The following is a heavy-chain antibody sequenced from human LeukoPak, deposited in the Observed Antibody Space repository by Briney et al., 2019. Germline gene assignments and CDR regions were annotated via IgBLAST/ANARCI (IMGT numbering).Heavy chain of an antibody. Sequence: GGSLRLSCAASGFTFSSYSMNWVRQAPGKGLEWVSYISSSSSTIYYADSVKGRFTISRDNAKNSLYLQMNSLRAEDTAVYYCARDGIVVVPAAMYYYYYGMDVWGQGTTVTVSS. D-gene: IGHD2-2*01. CDR2: ISSSSSTI. V-gene: IGHV3-48*01. J-gene: IGHJ6*02. CDR1: GFTFSSYS. CDR3: ARDGIVVVPAAMYYYYYGMDV.